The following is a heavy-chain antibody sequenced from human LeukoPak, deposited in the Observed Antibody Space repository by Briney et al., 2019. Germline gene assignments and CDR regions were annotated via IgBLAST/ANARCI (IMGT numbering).Heavy chain of an antibody. V-gene: IGHV3-11*04. Sequence: KAGGSLRLSCAASGFTFSDYNMGWIRQAPWQGLESVSYISPGGSTIYYADSVKGQFANSRDDAQNALYLQMNSLRADDTAVYYCARTRAPSNGRVLYYMDVWGKESTVTVSS. D-gene: IGHD2-2*01. CDR1: GFTFSDYN. J-gene: IGHJ6*03. CDR2: ISPGGSTI. CDR3: ARTRAPSNGRVLYYMDV.